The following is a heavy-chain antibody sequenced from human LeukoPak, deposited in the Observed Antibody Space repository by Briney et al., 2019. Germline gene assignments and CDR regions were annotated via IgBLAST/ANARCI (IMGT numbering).Heavy chain of an antibody. D-gene: IGHD1-1*01. J-gene: IGHJ4*02. CDR2: ISHIGNT. CDR3: ARAGPENHNWRYYIDF. V-gene: IGHV4-59*01. Sequence: PSETLSLTCTVSGDPINKYFWSWLRQSPGKGLEWIGYISHIGNTNYNPSLKSRVTISLDKSNNQFSLRLTSVTAADTAIYYCARAGPENHNWRYYIDFWGQGILVTVSS. CDR1: GDPINKYF.